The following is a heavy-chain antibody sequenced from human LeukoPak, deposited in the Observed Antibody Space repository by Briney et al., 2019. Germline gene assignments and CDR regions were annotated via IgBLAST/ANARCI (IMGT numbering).Heavy chain of an antibody. CDR2: ISGSGGST. J-gene: IGHJ4*02. CDR3: AKVAELGYSYGEYFDY. V-gene: IGHV3-23*01. Sequence: GGSLRLSCAASGFTFSSYAMSWVRQAPGKGLEWVSGISGSGGSTYYADSVKGRFTISRDNSKNTLYLQMNSLRAEDTAIYYCAKVAELGYSYGEYFDYWGQGTLVTVSS. D-gene: IGHD5-18*01. CDR1: GFTFSSYA.